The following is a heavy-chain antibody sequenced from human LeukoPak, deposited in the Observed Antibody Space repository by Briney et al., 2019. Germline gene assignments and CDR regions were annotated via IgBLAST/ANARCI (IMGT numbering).Heavy chain of an antibody. J-gene: IGHJ4*02. D-gene: IGHD6-19*01. CDR1: GFTFSDHY. Sequence: GGSLRLSCVASGFTFSDHYMSWIRQAPGKGLEWLSYISNDGTTIYYADSVKGRFTISRDNSRNMIYLEMNSLRAEDTAVYYCAKERNLEIAVAGTIFAFWGQGTLVTVSS. CDR3: AKERNLEIAVAGTIFAF. V-gene: IGHV3-11*04. CDR2: ISNDGTTI.